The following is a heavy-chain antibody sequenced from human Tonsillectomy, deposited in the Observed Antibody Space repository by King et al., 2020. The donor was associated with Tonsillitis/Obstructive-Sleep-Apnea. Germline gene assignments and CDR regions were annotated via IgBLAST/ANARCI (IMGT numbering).Heavy chain of an antibody. CDR3: AKHGGGYCSGPSCGKGH. D-gene: IGHD2-2*01. CDR2: ISGSGGYT. CDR1: GFTFSTYA. Sequence: VQLVESGGGLVQPGGSLRLSCAASGFTFSTYAMSWVRQAPGKGLEWVSLISGSGGYTYYADSVKGRFTISRDNSKSTLYLQMNSLRAEDTAVYYCAKHGGGYCSGPSCGKGHWGQGTLVTVSS. J-gene: IGHJ4*02. V-gene: IGHV3-23*04.